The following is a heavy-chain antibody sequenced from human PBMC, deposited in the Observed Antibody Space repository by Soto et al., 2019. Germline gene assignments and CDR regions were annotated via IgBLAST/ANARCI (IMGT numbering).Heavy chain of an antibody. CDR2: IIPIFGTA. CDR1: GGTFSSYA. CDR3: ARERQITMIVVAKGDAFDI. Sequence: GASVKVSCKASGGTFSSYAISWVRQAPGQGLEWMGGIIPIFGTANYAQKFQGRVTITADESTSTAYMELSSLRSEDTAVYYCARERQITMIVVAKGDAFDIWGQGTMVTVSS. V-gene: IGHV1-69*13. D-gene: IGHD3-22*01. J-gene: IGHJ3*02.